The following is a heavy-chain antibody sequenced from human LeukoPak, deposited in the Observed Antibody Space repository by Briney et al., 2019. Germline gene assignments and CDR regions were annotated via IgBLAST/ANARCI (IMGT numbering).Heavy chain of an antibody. Sequence: PGGSLRLSCAASGFTFSSYSMNWVRQAPGKGLKWVSSISSSSSYIYYADSVKGRFTISRDNAKNSLYLQMNSLRAEDTAVYYCARGSYSSGYYYVPPPQNFDYWGQGTLVTVSS. CDR3: ARGSYSSGYYYVPPPQNFDY. J-gene: IGHJ4*02. CDR1: GFTFSSYS. D-gene: IGHD3-22*01. CDR2: ISSSSSYI. V-gene: IGHV3-21*01.